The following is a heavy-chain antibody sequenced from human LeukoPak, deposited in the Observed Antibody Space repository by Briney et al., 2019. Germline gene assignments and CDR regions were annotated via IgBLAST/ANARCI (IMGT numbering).Heavy chain of an antibody. CDR1: GGTFSSYT. Sequence: ASVKVSCKASGGTFSSYTISWVRQAPRQGLEWMGRIIPILGIANYAQKFQGRVTITADKSTSTAYMELSSLRSEDTAVYYCARDPRLPPNHSPNDRIVDDYWGQGTLVTVSS. D-gene: IGHD1-1*01. J-gene: IGHJ4*02. V-gene: IGHV1-69*04. CDR3: ARDPRLPPNHSPNDRIVDDY. CDR2: IIPILGIA.